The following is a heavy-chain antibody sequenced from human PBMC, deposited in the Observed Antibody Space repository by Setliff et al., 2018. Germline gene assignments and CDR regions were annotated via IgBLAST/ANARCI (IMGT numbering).Heavy chain of an antibody. CDR2: IYSGGST. CDR1: GFTVSSNY. CDR3: ARDHNYAYDY. V-gene: IGHV3-66*01. J-gene: IGHJ4*02. D-gene: IGHD1-1*01. Sequence: GESLKISCAASGFTVSSNYMSWVRQAPGKGLEWVSVIYSGGSTYYADSVKDRFTISRDNSKNTLYLQMNSLRAEDTAVYYCARDHNYAYDYWGQGTLVTVSS.